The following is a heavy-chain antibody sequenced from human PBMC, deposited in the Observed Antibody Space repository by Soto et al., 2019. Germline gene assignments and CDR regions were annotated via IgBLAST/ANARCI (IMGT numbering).Heavy chain of an antibody. J-gene: IGHJ4*02. Sequence: PGGSLRLSCAASGFTFTRYSMNWVRQAPGKGLESVSSISSTTNYIYYGDSMKGRFPISRDNAKNSLYLEMNSLRAEDAAVYYCARESEDLTSNFDYWGQGTLVTVSS. CDR2: ISSTTNYI. V-gene: IGHV3-21*06. CDR1: GFTFTRYS. CDR3: ARESEDLTSNFDY.